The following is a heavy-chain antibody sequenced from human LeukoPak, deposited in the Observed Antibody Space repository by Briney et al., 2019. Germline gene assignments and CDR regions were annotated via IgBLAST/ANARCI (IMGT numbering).Heavy chain of an antibody. CDR1: GYSFINYG. CDR2: INPANGNT. CDR3: ARVEGGSYYFDY. D-gene: IGHD3-16*01. Sequence: ASVKVSCKASGYSFINYGVHWVRQAPGQSLEWLGWINPANGNTRYSQNFQGRVTFTRDTSANIAYMELSSLRSEDTAVYYCARVEGGSYYFDYWGQGTLVTVSS. J-gene: IGHJ4*02. V-gene: IGHV1-3*01.